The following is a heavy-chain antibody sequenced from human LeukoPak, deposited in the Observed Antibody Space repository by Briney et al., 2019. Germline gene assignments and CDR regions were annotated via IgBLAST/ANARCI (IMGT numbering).Heavy chain of an antibody. CDR3: TKTSPGVPLDI. J-gene: IGHJ4*02. CDR2: ISHSGRT. CDR1: GLSFTGYY. Sequence: SETLSLTCAVSGLSFTGYYWSWIRQPPGKGPEWIGEISHSGRTSYNPSLKSRVTISLNTSKNQFSLKLSFVTAADTAVYYCTKTSPGVPLDIWGQGALVTVSS. D-gene: IGHD7-27*01. V-gene: IGHV4-34*01.